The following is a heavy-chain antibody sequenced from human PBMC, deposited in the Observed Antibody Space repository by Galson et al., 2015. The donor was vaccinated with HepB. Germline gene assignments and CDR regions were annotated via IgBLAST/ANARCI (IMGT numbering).Heavy chain of an antibody. V-gene: IGHV3-11*06. CDR1: GFTFSDYY. J-gene: IGHJ6*02. CDR2: ISSSSSYT. D-gene: IGHD3-3*01. CDR3: ARGKSPHGYYDFWSGYYTYYYYGMDV. Sequence: SLRLSCAASGFTFSDYYMSWIRQAPGKGLEWVSYISSSSSYTNYADSVKGRFTISRDNAKNSLYLQMNSLRAEDTAVYYCARGKSPHGYYDFWSGYYTYYYYGMDVWGQGTTVTVSS.